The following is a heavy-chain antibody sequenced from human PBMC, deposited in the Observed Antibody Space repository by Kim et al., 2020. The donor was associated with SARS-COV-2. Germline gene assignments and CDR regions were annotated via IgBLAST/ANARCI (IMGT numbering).Heavy chain of an antibody. CDR3: ARDQGGDIVVVPHWFDP. CDR1: GFTFSSYE. D-gene: IGHD2-2*01. J-gene: IGHJ5*02. Sequence: GGSLRLSCAASGFTFSSYEMNWVRQAPGKGLEWVSYISSSGSTIYYADSVKGRFTISRDNAKNSLYLQMNSLRAEDTAVYYCARDQGGDIVVVPHWFDPWGQGTLVTVSS. V-gene: IGHV3-48*03. CDR2: ISSSGSTI.